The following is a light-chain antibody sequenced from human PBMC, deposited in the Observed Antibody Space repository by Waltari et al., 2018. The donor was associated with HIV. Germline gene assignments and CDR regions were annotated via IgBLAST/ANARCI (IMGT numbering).Light chain of an antibody. J-gene: IGKJ3*01. Sequence: IQMTQSPASLSASVGDRVTITCRASQHIGNDLAWYQQKPWKAPEVLMFAASNVQVDVPSRFSGWGHGTDFTFTISCLQPEDFATYFCQQYFAYPRTFGQGTRVEIK. V-gene: IGKV1-6*01. CDR3: QQYFAYPRT. CDR1: QHIGND. CDR2: AAS.